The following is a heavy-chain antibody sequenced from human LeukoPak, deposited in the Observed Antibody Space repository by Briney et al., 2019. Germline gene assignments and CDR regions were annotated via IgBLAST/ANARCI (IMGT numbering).Heavy chain of an antibody. D-gene: IGHD2/OR15-2a*01. CDR3: ATNTRDGFNAYFFDS. J-gene: IGHJ4*02. Sequence: PSQTLSLTCTVSGGSITGYYWSWIRQSPGKGLEWIGYIYYNGNSHYNPSLQGRVAMSVDTSRNQFSLSLTSVTAPDTAVYYCATNTRDGFNAYFFDSWGQGTLVTVSP. V-gene: IGHV4-59*08. CDR1: GGSITGYY. CDR2: IYYNGNS.